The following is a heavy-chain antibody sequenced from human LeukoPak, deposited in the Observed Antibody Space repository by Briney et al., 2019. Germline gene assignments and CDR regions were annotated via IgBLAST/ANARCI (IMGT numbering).Heavy chain of an antibody. CDR3: ARGDFGETNTAFDI. CDR1: GYTFTDYD. V-gene: IGHV1-8*03. D-gene: IGHD4-17*01. CDR2: MYPNSGKT. Sequence: GASLKVSCKTSGYTFTDYDIHWVRQAPRQGLERMGWMYPNSGKTNYAQKLQGRVTFSRNTSLSVAYMELSGLRSEDAAVYFCARGDFGETNTAFDIWGQGTMVAVSS. J-gene: IGHJ3*02.